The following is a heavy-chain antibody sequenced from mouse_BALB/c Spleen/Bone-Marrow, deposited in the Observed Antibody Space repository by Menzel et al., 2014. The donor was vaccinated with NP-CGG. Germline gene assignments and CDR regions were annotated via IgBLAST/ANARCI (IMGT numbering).Heavy chain of an antibody. J-gene: IGHJ2*01. Sequence: QVQLKESGAELVRPGASVKLSCKALGYTFIDYEIHWVKQTPVHGLEWIGAIHPGSGGTAYKQKFKGKATLTEDKYDSTVYMELSSLTSEDSVVYYCARLRQLGLRTIDYWGQGTTLTGSS. CDR1: GYTFIDYE. V-gene: IGHV1-15*01. CDR2: IHPGSGGT. D-gene: IGHD3-2*01. CDR3: ARLRQLGLRTIDY.